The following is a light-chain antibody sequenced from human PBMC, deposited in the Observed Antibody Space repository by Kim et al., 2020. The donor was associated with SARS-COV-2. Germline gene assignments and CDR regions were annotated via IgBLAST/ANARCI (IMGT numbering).Light chain of an antibody. CDR2: VAS. CDR3: QQYVSSPPPT. Sequence: RPTPSDQASQTITHIYEACYQHKTAQPPELLILVASRRATDSPDRFSGSGSVTGFALTIPRLEPEDLAVYFCQQYVSSPPPTFGPGTKVDI. J-gene: IGKJ3*01. CDR1: QTITHIY. V-gene: IGKV3-20*01.